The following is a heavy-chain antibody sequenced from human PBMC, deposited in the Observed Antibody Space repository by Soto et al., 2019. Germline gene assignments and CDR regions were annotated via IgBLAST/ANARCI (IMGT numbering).Heavy chain of an antibody. CDR2: ISAYNGNT. V-gene: IGHV1-18*01. J-gene: IGHJ4*02. CDR1: GYTFTSYG. Sequence: ASVKVSCKASGYTFTSYGISWVRRAPGQGLEWMGWISAYNGNTNYAQKLQGRVTMTTDTSTSTAYMELRSLRSDDTAVYYCARDRSTRYNWNSVDYWGQGTLVTVSS. D-gene: IGHD1-7*01. CDR3: ARDRSTRYNWNSVDY.